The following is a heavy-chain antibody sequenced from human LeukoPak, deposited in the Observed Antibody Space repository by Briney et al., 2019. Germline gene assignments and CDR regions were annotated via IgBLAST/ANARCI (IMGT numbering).Heavy chain of an antibody. J-gene: IGHJ3*02. CDR1: GGSISSYY. Sequence: SETLSLTCTVSGGSISSYYWGWIRQPPGKGLEWIGSIYYSGSTYYNPSLKSRVTISVDTSKNQFSLNLSSVTAADTAVYYCATYFYDRSKLDAFDIWGQGTMVTVSS. D-gene: IGHD3-22*01. V-gene: IGHV4-39*01. CDR2: IYYSGST. CDR3: ATYFYDRSKLDAFDI.